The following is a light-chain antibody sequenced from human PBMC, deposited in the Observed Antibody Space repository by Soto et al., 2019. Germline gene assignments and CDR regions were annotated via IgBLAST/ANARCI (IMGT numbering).Light chain of an antibody. CDR1: QSISSW. CDR3: QQYNSYSRT. Sequence: DIQMPQSPSTLSASVGDRVTITCRASQSISSWLAWYQQKPGKAPKLLIYKASSLESGVPSRFSGSGSGTEFTLTISRLQPDDFATYYCQQYNSYSRTFGQGTKVDI. J-gene: IGKJ1*01. V-gene: IGKV1-5*03. CDR2: KAS.